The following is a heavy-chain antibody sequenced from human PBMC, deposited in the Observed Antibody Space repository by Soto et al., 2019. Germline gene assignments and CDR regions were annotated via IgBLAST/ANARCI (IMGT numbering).Heavy chain of an antibody. Sequence: KPGGSLRLSCATSGFTFSDHYMSWIRQAPGKGLEWISYINPSGTYTHYADSVRGRFTISRDNAENSLHLQMNSLRAEDTALYYCSRGHHSMDVWGQGATVTVSS. CDR2: INPSGTYT. V-gene: IGHV3-11*06. D-gene: IGHD5-18*01. CDR1: GFTFSDHY. CDR3: SRGHHSMDV. J-gene: IGHJ6*02.